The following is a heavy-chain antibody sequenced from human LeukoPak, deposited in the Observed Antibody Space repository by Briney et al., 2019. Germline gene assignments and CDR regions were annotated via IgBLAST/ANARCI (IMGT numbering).Heavy chain of an antibody. Sequence: PGGSLRLSCAASGFTFSSYAMSWVRQAPGKGLEWVSAISGSGGSTYYADSVKGRFTISRDNAKNSLYLQMNSLRAEDTAVYYCASFAGLETGAFDIWGQGTMVTVSS. V-gene: IGHV3-23*01. CDR1: GFTFSSYA. J-gene: IGHJ3*02. CDR2: ISGSGGST. D-gene: IGHD3-3*01. CDR3: ASFAGLETGAFDI.